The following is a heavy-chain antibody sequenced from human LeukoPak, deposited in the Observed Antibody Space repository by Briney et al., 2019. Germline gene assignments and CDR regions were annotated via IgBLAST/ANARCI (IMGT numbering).Heavy chain of an antibody. D-gene: IGHD3-22*01. CDR3: AKDPSRITMIVVVRFDP. Sequence: PGRSLRLSRAASGFTFSSYAMRWVRQAPGKGLEWVSAISGSGGSTYYADSVKGRFTISRDNSKTTLYLQMNSLRAEDTAVYYCAKDPSRITMIVVVRFDPWGQGTLVTVSS. CDR1: GFTFSSYA. CDR2: ISGSGGST. J-gene: IGHJ5*02. V-gene: IGHV3-23*01.